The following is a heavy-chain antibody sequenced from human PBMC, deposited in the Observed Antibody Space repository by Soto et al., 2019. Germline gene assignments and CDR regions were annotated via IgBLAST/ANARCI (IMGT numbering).Heavy chain of an antibody. D-gene: IGHD3-3*01. CDR2: IYYSGST. CDR3: ARQDDFWSGYTLDY. Sequence: QLQLQESGPGLVKPSETLSLTCTVSGGSISSSSYYWGWIRQPPGKGLEWIGSIYYSGSTYYNPYVKGRVTISVDTSKNQFSLKLSSVTAADTAVYYCARQDDFWSGYTLDYWGQGTLVTVSS. V-gene: IGHV4-39*01. CDR1: GGSISSSSYY. J-gene: IGHJ4*02.